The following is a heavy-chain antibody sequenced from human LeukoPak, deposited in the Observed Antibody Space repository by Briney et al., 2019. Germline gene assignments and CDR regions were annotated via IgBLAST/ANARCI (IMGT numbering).Heavy chain of an antibody. J-gene: IGHJ4*02. CDR3: ARGGXLWGY. CDR2: IYTSGST. Sequence: SQTLSLTCTVSGGSISSGSYYWSWIRQPAGKGLEWIGRIYTSGSTNYNPSLKSRVTISVDTSKNQFSLKLSSVTAADTAVYYCARGGXLWGYWGQGXLVTVSS. CDR1: GGSISSGSYY. V-gene: IGHV4-61*02. D-gene: IGHD2-21*02.